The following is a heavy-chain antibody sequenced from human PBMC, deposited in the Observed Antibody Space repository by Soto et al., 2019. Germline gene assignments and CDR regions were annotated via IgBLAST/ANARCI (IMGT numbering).Heavy chain of an antibody. J-gene: IGHJ6*02. D-gene: IGHD6-13*01. Sequence: PGGSLRLSCAASGFTVSSNYMSWVRQAPGKGLEWVSVIYSGGSTYYADSVKGRFTISRDNSKNTLYLQMNSLRAEDTAVYYCARGAAAGTIYDHGMDVWGQGTTVTVSS. CDR3: ARGAAAGTIYDHGMDV. CDR1: GFTVSSNY. CDR2: IYSGGST. V-gene: IGHV3-66*01.